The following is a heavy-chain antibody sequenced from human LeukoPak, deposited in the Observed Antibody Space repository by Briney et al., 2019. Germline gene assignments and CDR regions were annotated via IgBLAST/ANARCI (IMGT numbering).Heavy chain of an antibody. CDR3: ARVFYSSSGTDY. V-gene: IGHV1-69*13. CDR2: IIPIFGTA. CDR1: GGTFSSYA. D-gene: IGHD6-13*01. Sequence: ASVTVSCKASGGTFSSYAISWVRQAPGQGLEWMGGIIPIFGTANYAQKFQGRVTITADESTSTAYMELSSLRSEDTAVYYCARVFYSSSGTDYWGQGTLVTVSS. J-gene: IGHJ4*02.